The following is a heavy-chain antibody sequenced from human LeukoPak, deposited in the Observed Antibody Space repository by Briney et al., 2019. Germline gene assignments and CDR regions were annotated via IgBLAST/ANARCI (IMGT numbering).Heavy chain of an antibody. V-gene: IGHV3-7*01. Sequence: PGGSLRLSCAASGFTFITYWMTWVRQAPGKGVDWVGNIKQDGRETYYADSLKGGFTISRDNAKSALYLQMTSLGAEDRAVSYCARDAAYDFRNPYRYFQHWGQGTLVTVSS. CDR2: IKQDGRET. CDR1: GFTFITYW. CDR3: ARDAAYDFRNPYRYFQH. D-gene: IGHD3-3*01. J-gene: IGHJ1*01.